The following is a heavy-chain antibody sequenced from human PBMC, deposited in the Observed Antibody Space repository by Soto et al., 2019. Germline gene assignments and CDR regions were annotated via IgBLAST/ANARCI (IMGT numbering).Heavy chain of an antibody. CDR3: AKDKGVFNWATSYFDY. J-gene: IGHJ4*02. CDR2: TSYDGNNE. V-gene: IGHV3-30*18. CDR1: GFTLSNYA. Sequence: PGGSLRLSCAASGFTLSNYAMHWVRQAPGKGLEWVALTSYDGNNEYYTDSVKGRFTISRDNSKNTLFLQMNSPRPEDTAVYYCAKDKGVFNWATSYFDYWGQRALVTVSS. D-gene: IGHD1-1*01.